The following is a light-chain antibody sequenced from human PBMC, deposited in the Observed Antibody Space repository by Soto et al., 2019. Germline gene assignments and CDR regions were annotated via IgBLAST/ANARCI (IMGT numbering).Light chain of an antibody. CDR1: QNIRSNY. V-gene: IGKV3-20*01. Sequence: EIVLTQSPGTLSLSPGQRGTLSCRASQNIRSNYVAWFQQKPGQPPRLLIYGATSRATGIPDRFSGSGSGTDFTLTISRLEPEDFAVYYCQQYGSSITFGQGTRLEI. CDR2: GAT. J-gene: IGKJ5*01. CDR3: QQYGSSIT.